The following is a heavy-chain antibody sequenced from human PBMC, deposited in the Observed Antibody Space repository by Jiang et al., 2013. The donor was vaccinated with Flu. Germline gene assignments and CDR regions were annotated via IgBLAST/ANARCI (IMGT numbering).Heavy chain of an antibody. CDR1: NYTFSVYG. CDR2: ISGYNGRT. J-gene: IGHJ5*02. V-gene: IGHV1-18*01. D-gene: IGHD3-16*01. CDR3: ARDRLAGDRWFDP. Sequence: VSCKTSNYTFSVYGISWVRQAPGQGLEWMGWISGYNGRTSYAQKFQGRVTMTTDTSTNTAYMELKNLRSDDTAGYFCARDRLAGDRWFDPWGQGTPVTVSS.